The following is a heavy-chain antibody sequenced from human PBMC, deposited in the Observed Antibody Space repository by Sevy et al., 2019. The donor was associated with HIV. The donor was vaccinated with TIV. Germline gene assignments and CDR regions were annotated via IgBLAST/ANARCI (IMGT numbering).Heavy chain of an antibody. CDR2: ISGSGGST. Sequence: GGSLRLSCAASGFTFSSYAMSWVRQAPGRGLEWVSAISGSGGSTYYADSVKGRLTISRDNSKNTLYLQMNSLRAEDTAVYYCAKVDRPIMVRGVITPFDYWGQRTLVTVSS. J-gene: IGHJ4*02. CDR3: AKVDRPIMVRGVITPFDY. CDR1: GFTFSSYA. V-gene: IGHV3-23*01. D-gene: IGHD3-10*01.